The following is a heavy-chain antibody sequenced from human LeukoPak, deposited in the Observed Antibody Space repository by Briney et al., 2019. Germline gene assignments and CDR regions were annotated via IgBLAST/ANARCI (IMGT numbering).Heavy chain of an antibody. J-gene: IGHJ4*02. CDR3: ARDLIVGATADFDY. V-gene: IGHV1-2*02. CDR1: GYSFSGYY. Sequence: GDSVKVSCKASGYSFSGYYMHWVRQAPGQGLEWMGWISPNSGDANYAQKFQGRVTMTRDTSITTAYMQLSRLTSDDTAVYYCARDLIVGATADFDYWGQGTLVTVSS. CDR2: ISPNSGDA. D-gene: IGHD1-26*01.